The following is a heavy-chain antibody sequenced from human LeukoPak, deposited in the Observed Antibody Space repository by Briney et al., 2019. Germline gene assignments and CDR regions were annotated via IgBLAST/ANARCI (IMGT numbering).Heavy chain of an antibody. CDR2: IYPGDSDT. CDR1: GYSFTSYW. D-gene: IGHD7-27*01. V-gene: IGHV5-51*01. CDR3: TRHLRVNWGDH. Sequence: GESLKISCKGSGYSFTSYWIGWVRQMPGRGLEWMGIIYPGDSDTRYSPSFQGQVTMSADKSISTAYLQWSSLKASDTAMYYCTRHLRVNWGDHWGQGTLVTVSS. J-gene: IGHJ4*02.